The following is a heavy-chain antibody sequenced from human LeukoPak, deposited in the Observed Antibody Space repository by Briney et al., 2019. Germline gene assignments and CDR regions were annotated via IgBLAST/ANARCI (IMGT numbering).Heavy chain of an antibody. J-gene: IGHJ4*02. Sequence: GSLRLSCSASGFTFSNFAMSWVRQAPGKGLEWVSYISSSGSTIYYADSVKGRFTISRDDSKNTAYLQMNSLKTEDTAVYYCTRPDSSGYSGHYWGQGTLVTVSS. D-gene: IGHD3-22*01. CDR1: GFTFSNFA. V-gene: IGHV3-48*01. CDR2: ISSSGSTI. CDR3: TRPDSSGYSGHY.